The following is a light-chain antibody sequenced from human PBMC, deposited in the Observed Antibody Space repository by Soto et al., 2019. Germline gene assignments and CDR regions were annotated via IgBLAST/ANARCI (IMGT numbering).Light chain of an antibody. Sequence: QSVLTQPASVSGSPGQSITISCTGTSSDVGGYNYVSWYQQHPGKAPKLMIYDVSNRPSGVSNRFSGSKSGNTASLTISGFQVEKEATYYGIPYPTSSINYASGTGTKFPV. CDR3: IPYPTSSINYA. J-gene: IGLJ1*01. CDR2: DVS. CDR1: SSDVGGYNY. V-gene: IGLV2-14*01.